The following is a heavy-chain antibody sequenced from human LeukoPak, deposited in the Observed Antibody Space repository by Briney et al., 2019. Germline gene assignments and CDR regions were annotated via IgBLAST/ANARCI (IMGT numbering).Heavy chain of an antibody. CDR1: GFTFSNYG. Sequence: GGSLRLSCAASGFTFSNYGMNWVRQAPGKGLEWVSYISTSSGTIYYADSVKGRFTISRDNAKNSLYLQMNSLRDEDTAVYYCAREFSMITFGGVWGQGTLVTASS. CDR3: AREFSMITFGGV. J-gene: IGHJ4*02. V-gene: IGHV3-48*02. CDR2: ISTSSGTI. D-gene: IGHD3-16*01.